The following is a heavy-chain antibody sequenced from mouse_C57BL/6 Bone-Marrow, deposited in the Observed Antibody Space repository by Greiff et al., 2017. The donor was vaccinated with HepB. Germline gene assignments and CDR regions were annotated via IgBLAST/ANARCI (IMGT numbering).Heavy chain of an antibody. V-gene: IGHV1-50*01. Sequence: QVHVKQPGAELVKPGASVKLSCKASGYTFTSYWMQWVKQTPGQGLEWIGEIDPSDSYTNYNQKFKGKATLTVDTSSSTAYMQLSSLTSEDSAVYYCARGYGSSSYAMDYWGQGTSVTVSS. D-gene: IGHD1-1*01. CDR2: IDPSDSYT. CDR1: GYTFTSYW. J-gene: IGHJ4*01. CDR3: ARGYGSSSYAMDY.